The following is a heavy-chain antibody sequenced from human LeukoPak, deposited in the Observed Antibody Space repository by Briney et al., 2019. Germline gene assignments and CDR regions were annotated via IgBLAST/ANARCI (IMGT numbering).Heavy chain of an antibody. V-gene: IGHV3-23*01. CDR1: GFTFSSYA. J-gene: IGHJ4*02. CDR2: ISGSGGST. D-gene: IGHD2-21*01. Sequence: GGSLRLSCAASGFTFSSYAMSWVRQAPGKGLEWGSAISGSGGSTYYADSVKGRFTISRDNSNNTLYLQMNSLRAEDTAVYYCAKFLPTHIVVANYYFDYWGQGTLVTVSS. CDR3: AKFLPTHIVVANYYFDY.